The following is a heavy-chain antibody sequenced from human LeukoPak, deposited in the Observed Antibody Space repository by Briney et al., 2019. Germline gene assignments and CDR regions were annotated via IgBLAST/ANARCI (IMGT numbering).Heavy chain of an antibody. CDR2: ISSSSSYI. CDR3: ARDQILAAAGTNFQH. V-gene: IGHV3-21*01. D-gene: IGHD6-13*01. J-gene: IGHJ1*01. Sequence: PGGSLRLSCAASGFTFSNYAMTWVRQAPGKGLEWVSSISSSSSYIYYADSVKGRFTISRDNAKNSLYLQMNSLRAEDTAVYYCARDQILAAAGTNFQHWGQGTLVTVSS. CDR1: GFTFSNYA.